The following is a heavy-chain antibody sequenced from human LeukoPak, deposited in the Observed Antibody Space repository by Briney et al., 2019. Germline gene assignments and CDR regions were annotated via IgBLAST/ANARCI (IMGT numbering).Heavy chain of an antibody. CDR2: IYYSGST. CDR3: ARGGIRYFDNALDY. J-gene: IGHJ4*02. V-gene: IGHV4-39*07. Sequence: SETLSLTCTVSGGSISSSSYYWGWIRQPPGKGLEWIGSIYYSGSTYYNPSLKSRVTISVDTSKNQFSLKLSSVTAADTAVYYCARGGIRYFDNALDYWGQGTLVTVSS. D-gene: IGHD3-9*01. CDR1: GGSISSSSYY.